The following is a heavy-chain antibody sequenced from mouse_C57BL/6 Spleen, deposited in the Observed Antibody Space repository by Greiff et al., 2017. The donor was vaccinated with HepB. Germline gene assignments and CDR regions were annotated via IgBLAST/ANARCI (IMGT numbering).Heavy chain of an antibody. D-gene: IGHD1-1*01. V-gene: IGHV1-64*01. Sequence: QVQLQQPGAELVKPGASVKLSCKASGYTFTSYWMHWVKQRPGQGLEWIGMIHPNSGSTNYNEKFKSKATLTVDKSSSTAYMQLSSLTSEDSAVYYCARRGYYGRLDYWGQGTTLTVSS. CDR3: ARRGYYGRLDY. CDR1: GYTFTSYW. J-gene: IGHJ2*01. CDR2: IHPNSGST.